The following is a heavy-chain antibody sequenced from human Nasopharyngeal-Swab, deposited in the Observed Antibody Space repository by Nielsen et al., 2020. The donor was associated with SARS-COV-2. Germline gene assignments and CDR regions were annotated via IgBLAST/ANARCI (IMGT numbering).Heavy chain of an antibody. CDR3: ARGTADFTNPSFDF. Sequence: SLKISCAASGFTFDDYSMHWVRQAPGKGLEWVSCINWNSGRKGYADSVKGRFTISRDNTKSSLHLQMDSLRTEDTALYYCARGTADFTNPSFDFWGQGNLVTVSS. J-gene: IGHJ4*02. CDR1: GFTFDDYS. V-gene: IGHV3-9*01. CDR2: INWNSGRK. D-gene: IGHD4-11*01.